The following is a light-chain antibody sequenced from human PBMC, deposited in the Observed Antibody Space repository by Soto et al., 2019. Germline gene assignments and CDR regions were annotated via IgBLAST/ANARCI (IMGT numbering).Light chain of an antibody. CDR2: EVS. CDR3: SSYTSSRTVV. V-gene: IGLV2-14*01. Sequence: QSVLTQPASVSGSPGQSITISCTGTSSDVGGYNYVSWYQQHPGKAPKLMIYEVSNLPSGVSNRFSGSKSGNTASLTISGLQAEDEADYYCSSYTSSRTVVFGGGTQLTVL. CDR1: SSDVGGYNY. J-gene: IGLJ2*01.